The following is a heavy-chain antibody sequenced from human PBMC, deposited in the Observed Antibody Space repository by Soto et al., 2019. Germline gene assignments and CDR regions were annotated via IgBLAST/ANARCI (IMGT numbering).Heavy chain of an antibody. CDR1: GDSVTSHY. CDR3: ARYGDRDNIFDY. D-gene: IGHD4-17*01. CDR2: MHYTGFS. V-gene: IGHV4-59*02. J-gene: IGHJ4*02. Sequence: SETLSLTCSFSGDSVTSHYLTWIRQSPEKGLEWIGYMHYTGFSHYNPSLKSRLTISVDRSKNQFSLKLSSVTAADTAVYYCARYGDRDNIFDYWGQGTLVTVSS.